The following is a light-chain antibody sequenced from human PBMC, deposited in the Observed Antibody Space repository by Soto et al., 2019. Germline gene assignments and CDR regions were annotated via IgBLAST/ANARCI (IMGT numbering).Light chain of an antibody. V-gene: IGKV3-20*01. CDR1: QSVSSSY. CDR3: QQYGSSPWT. CDR2: DAS. J-gene: IGKJ1*01. Sequence: EIVLTQSPGTLSLSPGERATLSCRASQSVSSSYLAWYQQKPGQAPRLLIYDASSRATGIPDRFSGSGSGTEFALTISRLEPEAFAVYYCQQYGSSPWTFGQGTKVEIK.